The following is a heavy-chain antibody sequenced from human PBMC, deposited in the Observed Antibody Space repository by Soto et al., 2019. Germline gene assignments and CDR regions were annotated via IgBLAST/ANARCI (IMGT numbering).Heavy chain of an antibody. CDR3: ARSKIVAKLEYGMDV. CDR1: GYTFNSYY. J-gene: IGHJ6*02. V-gene: IGHV1-46*02. CDR2: INPSGGST. Sequence: ASVKVSCTASGYTFNSYYMHWVRQAPGQGLEWMGIINPSGGSTSYAQKFQGRVTMTRDTSTSTVYMELSSLRSEDTAVYYCARSKIVAKLEYGMDVGGQGTTIRVS. D-gene: IGHD5-12*01.